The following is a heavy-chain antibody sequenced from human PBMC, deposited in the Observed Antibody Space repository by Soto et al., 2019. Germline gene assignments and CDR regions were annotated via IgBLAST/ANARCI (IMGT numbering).Heavy chain of an antibody. J-gene: IGHJ4*02. Sequence: ASVKVSCKASGYTFTSYAMHWVRQAPGQRLEWMGWINAGNGNTKYSQKFQGRVTITRDTSASTAYMELSSLRSEDTAVYYCARDRAVYYYFDYWGQGTLVTVSS. V-gene: IGHV1-3*01. CDR3: ARDRAVYYYFDY. D-gene: IGHD3-10*01. CDR2: INAGNGNT. CDR1: GYTFTSYA.